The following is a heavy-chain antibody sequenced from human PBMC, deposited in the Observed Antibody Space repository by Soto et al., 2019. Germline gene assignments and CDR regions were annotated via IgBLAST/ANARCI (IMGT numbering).Heavy chain of an antibody. Sequence: GGSLRLSRAASGFSFSTYAMSWVRQAPGKGLEWVSGISGSGGTTYYADSVKGRFTISRDNSKNTLYLQVNSLRAEDTAVYYCAKDQAAGGTISRYFQYWGQGTLVTVSS. CDR3: AKDQAAGGTISRYFQY. V-gene: IGHV3-23*01. CDR1: GFSFSTYA. J-gene: IGHJ1*01. CDR2: ISGSGGTT. D-gene: IGHD6-13*01.